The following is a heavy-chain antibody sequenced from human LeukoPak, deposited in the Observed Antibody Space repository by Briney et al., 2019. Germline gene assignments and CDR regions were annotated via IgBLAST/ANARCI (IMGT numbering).Heavy chain of an antibody. CDR3: ARIRGYSGYDSNPFDY. V-gene: IGHV4-39*07. J-gene: IGHJ4*02. Sequence: SETLSLTCTVSGGSISSSSYYWGWIRQPPGKGLEWIGSIYYSGSTYYNPSLKSRVTISVDTSKNQFSLKLSAVAAADTAVYYCARIRGYSGYDSNPFDYWGQGTLVTVSS. CDR2: IYYSGST. CDR1: GGSISSSSYY. D-gene: IGHD5-12*01.